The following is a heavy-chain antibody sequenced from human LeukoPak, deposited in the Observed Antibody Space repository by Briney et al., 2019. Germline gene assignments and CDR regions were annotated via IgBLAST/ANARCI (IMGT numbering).Heavy chain of an antibody. J-gene: IGHJ4*02. CDR1: GGSFSGYY. D-gene: IGHD1-7*01. CDR2: INHSGST. CDR3: ARGWANYITY. V-gene: IGHV4-34*01. Sequence: SETLSLTCAVYGGSFSGYYWSWIRQPPGKGLEWIGEINHSGSTNYNPSLKSRVTISVDTSKNQFSLKLSSVTAADTAVYYCARGWANYITYWGQGTLVTVSS.